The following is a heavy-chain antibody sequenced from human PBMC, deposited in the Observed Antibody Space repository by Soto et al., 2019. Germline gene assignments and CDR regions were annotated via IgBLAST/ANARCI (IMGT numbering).Heavy chain of an antibody. J-gene: IGHJ6*02. CDR3: ASRVLCDMDV. Sequence: QEQLVQSGAEVKEPGASLKVSCKASGDTFTTNYLHWVRQAPGQGLEWMGRINPNNGATLYAQEFQGRLILTTDTSTSTVYRDLNSVKSEDSAVYYCASRVLCDMDVWGQGTTVTVSS. CDR2: INPNNGAT. D-gene: IGHD2-21*01. V-gene: IGHV1-46*01. CDR1: GDTFTTNY.